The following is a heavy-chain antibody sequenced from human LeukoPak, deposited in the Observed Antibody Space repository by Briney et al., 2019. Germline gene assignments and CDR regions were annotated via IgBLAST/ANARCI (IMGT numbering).Heavy chain of an antibody. D-gene: IGHD6-6*01. V-gene: IGHV3-21*04. Sequence: GGSLRLSCAASGFTFNSYSMNWVRQAPGKGLEWVSSISTSSSYIYYADSVKGRFSISRDNAKNTLYLQMNSLRAEDTAVYYCAKEKYSSPGWGQGTLVTVSS. CDR1: GFTFNSYS. CDR3: AKEKYSSPG. CDR2: ISTSSSYI. J-gene: IGHJ4*02.